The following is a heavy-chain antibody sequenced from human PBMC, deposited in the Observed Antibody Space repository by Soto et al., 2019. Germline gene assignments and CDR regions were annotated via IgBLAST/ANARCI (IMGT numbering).Heavy chain of an antibody. D-gene: IGHD2-15*01. Sequence: QEQMVQSGGGVVQPGRSLRLSCAASPFTFRSYSMHWVRQSPGKGLECVTSISYAGSKESYADSVKGRFAVSRDNSKNTLYLQMNSLRPEDTAVYYCARYCNGGACYSASLDYWGQGTQVTVSS. CDR2: ISYAGSKE. CDR1: PFTFRSYS. CDR3: ARYCNGGACYSASLDY. V-gene: IGHV3-30*09. J-gene: IGHJ4*02.